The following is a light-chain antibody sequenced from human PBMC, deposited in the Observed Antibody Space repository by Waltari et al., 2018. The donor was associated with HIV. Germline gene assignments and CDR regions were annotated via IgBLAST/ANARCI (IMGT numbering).Light chain of an antibody. CDR1: NLSNNY. CDR2: QDR. V-gene: IGLV3-1*01. Sequence: SYDLTQAPSLSVSPGQAAKILCSGFNLSNNYVSWYQQKPGQSPLLLIFQDRKRPAGIPWRFSGSSAGNAATLTISGTQSGDEADYFCQAWGNNTVVFGGGTKWTVL. CDR3: QAWGNNTVV. J-gene: IGLJ2*01.